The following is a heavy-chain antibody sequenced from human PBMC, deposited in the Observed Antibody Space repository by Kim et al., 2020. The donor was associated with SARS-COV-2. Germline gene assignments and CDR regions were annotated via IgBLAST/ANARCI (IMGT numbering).Heavy chain of an antibody. CDR2: IWYDGSNR. CDR1: GFTFSSFG. CDR3: ARDAKIPTTAVTWFAP. Sequence: GGSLRLSCAASGFTFSSFGMHWVRQAPGKGLEWVAFIWYDGSNRFYTDSVKGRFAISRDNSKNTLYLQMNSLRAEDTALYYCARDAKIPTTAVTWFAPWG. J-gene: IGHJ5*02. V-gene: IGHV3-33*01. D-gene: IGHD1-1*01.